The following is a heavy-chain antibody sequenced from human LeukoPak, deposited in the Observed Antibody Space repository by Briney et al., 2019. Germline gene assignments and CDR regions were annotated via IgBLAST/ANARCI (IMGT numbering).Heavy chain of an antibody. CDR3: ARGDPTVTTTGSGGLDI. J-gene: IGHJ3*02. CDR1: GFTFSSYW. Sequence: GGSLRLSCAASGFTFSSYWMSWVRLPPGKGLVWVSRIKSDGSSTSYADFVKGRFTISRDNAKNTLYLQMNSLRAEDTAVYYCARGDPTVTTTGSGGLDIWGQGTMVTVSS. V-gene: IGHV3-74*01. CDR2: IKSDGSST. D-gene: IGHD4-17*01.